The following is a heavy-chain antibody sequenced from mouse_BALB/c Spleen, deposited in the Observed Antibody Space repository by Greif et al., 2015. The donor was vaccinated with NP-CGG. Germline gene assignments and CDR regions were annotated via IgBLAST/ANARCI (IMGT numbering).Heavy chain of an antibody. D-gene: IGHD2-2*01. J-gene: IGHJ1*01. Sequence: EVHLVESGPSLVKPSQTLSLTCSVTGDSITSGYWNWIRKFPGNKLEYMGYISYSGSTYYNPSLKSRISITRDTSKNQYYLQLNSVTTEDTATYYCARWGIGYDGWYFDVWGAGTTVTVSS. CDR2: ISYSGST. CDR3: ARWGIGYDGWYFDV. V-gene: IGHV3-8*02. CDR1: GDSITSGY.